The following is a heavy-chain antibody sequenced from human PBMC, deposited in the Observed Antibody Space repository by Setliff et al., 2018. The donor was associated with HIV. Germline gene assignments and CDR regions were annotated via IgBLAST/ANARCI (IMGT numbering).Heavy chain of an antibody. V-gene: IGHV1-2*02. CDR1: GYTFTGHY. Sequence: ASVKVSCKASGYTFTGHYLHWVRQAPGQGLEWLGWVNPNSGDAIYAQNFQGRVTMTRDTSINAAYMELRGLRSDDTAVYYCARNFGLSPSGKYYYYYGMDIWGQGATVTVSS. CDR2: VNPNSGDA. J-gene: IGHJ6*02. CDR3: ARNFGLSPSGKYYYYYGMDI. D-gene: IGHD3-10*01.